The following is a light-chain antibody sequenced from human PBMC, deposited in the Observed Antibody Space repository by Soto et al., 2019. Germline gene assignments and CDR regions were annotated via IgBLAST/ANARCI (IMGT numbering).Light chain of an antibody. J-gene: IGKJ1*01. V-gene: IGKV3-11*01. Sequence: EIVLTQSPATLSLSPGERATLSCRASQSVSSYLAWYQQRPGQAPRLLIYDASNRATGVPARFSGSGSGTDFTLTISSLEPEDFAVYYCQQYDTSPETFGQGTKVDI. CDR1: QSVSSY. CDR2: DAS. CDR3: QQYDTSPET.